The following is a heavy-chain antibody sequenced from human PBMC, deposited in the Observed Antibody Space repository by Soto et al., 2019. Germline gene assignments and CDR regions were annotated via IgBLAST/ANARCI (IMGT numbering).Heavy chain of an antibody. CDR3: ARESGCGGSCLVFDP. D-gene: IGHD2-15*01. J-gene: IGHJ5*02. V-gene: IGHV1-18*01. CDR1: GYTFTSYG. Sequence: QVQLVQSGAEVKKPGASVKVSCKASGYTFTSYGISWVRQAPGQGLEWMGWISAYNGNTKYAQKFQGRVTMTTDTSTSTAYMELRSLRSDDTAVYYCARESGCGGSCLVFDPWGQGTLVTVSS. CDR2: ISAYNGNT.